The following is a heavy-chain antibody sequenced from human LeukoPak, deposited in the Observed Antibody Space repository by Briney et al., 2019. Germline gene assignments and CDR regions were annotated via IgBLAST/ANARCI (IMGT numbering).Heavy chain of an antibody. CDR2: ISGDGSGT. J-gene: IGHJ4*02. V-gene: IGHV3-74*01. Sequence: GGSLRLSCAASGFNVRNNYMSWVRQAPGKGLVWVSRISGDGSGTNYADSVKGRFTISRDNAKNTLYLQMNSLRAEDTAVYYCARSIVGAALDSWGQGTLVTVSS. CDR1: GFNVRNNY. CDR3: ARSIVGAALDS. D-gene: IGHD1-26*01.